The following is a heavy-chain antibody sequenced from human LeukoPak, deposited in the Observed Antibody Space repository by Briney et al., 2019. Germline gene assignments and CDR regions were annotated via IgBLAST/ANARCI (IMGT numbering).Heavy chain of an antibody. Sequence: GESLKISCKGSGYSFTSYWIGWVRQMPGKGLEWMGIVYPDDSDTRYSPSFQGQVTISPDKSISTAYLQWRSLKASDTAMYYCARLGSVYCSGGSCYKFDHWGQGTLVTVSS. CDR3: ARLGSVYCSGGSCYKFDH. V-gene: IGHV5-51*01. CDR2: VYPDDSDT. J-gene: IGHJ5*02. CDR1: GYSFTSYW. D-gene: IGHD2-15*01.